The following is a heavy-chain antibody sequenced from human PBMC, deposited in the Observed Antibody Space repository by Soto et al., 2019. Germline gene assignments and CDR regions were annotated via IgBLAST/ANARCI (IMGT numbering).Heavy chain of an antibody. V-gene: IGHV3-23*01. CDR2: ISGSGGST. D-gene: IGHD1-26*01. Sequence: GGSLRLSCAASGFTFSRYAMSWVRQAPGKGLEWVSAISGSGGSTNYADSVKGRFTISRDNSKNTLYLQMNSLRAEDTAVYYCAKAASGSYWYFDYWGQGTLVTVSS. CDR1: GFTFSRYA. CDR3: AKAASGSYWYFDY. J-gene: IGHJ4*02.